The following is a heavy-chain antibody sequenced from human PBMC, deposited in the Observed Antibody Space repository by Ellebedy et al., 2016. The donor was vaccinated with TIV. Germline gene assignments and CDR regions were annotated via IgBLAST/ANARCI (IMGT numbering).Heavy chain of an antibody. CDR2: ISYDGSNK. CDR3: ARGMVRGVIIRRDYYGMDV. D-gene: IGHD3-10*01. V-gene: IGHV3-30*19. Sequence: GESLKISXAASGFTFSSYGMHWVRQAPGKGLEWVAVISYDGSNKYYADSVKGRFTISRDNSKNTLYLQMNSLRAEDTAVYYCARGMVRGVIIRRDYYGMDVWGQGTTVTVSS. CDR1: GFTFSSYG. J-gene: IGHJ6*02.